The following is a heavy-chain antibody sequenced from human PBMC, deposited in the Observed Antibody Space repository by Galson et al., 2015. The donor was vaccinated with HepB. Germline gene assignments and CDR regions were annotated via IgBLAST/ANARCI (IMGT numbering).Heavy chain of an antibody. CDR2: IYPGDSDT. J-gene: IGHJ4*02. Sequence: QSGAEVKKPGESLKISCTGSGSSFANCWIGWVRQMPGKGLEWMGIIYPGDSDTRYSPSFQGQVTISADKSISTAYLQWSSLKASDTAMYYCASRRGADPLGFDYWGQGTLVTVSS. CDR3: ASRRGADPLGFDY. CDR1: GSSFANCW. V-gene: IGHV5-51*01. D-gene: IGHD3-16*01.